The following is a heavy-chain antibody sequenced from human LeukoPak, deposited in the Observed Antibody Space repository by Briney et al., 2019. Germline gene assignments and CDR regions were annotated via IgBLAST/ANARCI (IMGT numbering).Heavy chain of an antibody. Sequence: PSETLSLTCTVSGGSISSYYWSWIRQPPGKGLEWIGYIYYSGSTNYNPSLKSRVTISVDTSKNQFSLKLSSVTAADTAVYYCARGGYSSGWYSFYYFDYWGQGTLVTVSS. D-gene: IGHD6-19*01. CDR1: GGSISSYY. J-gene: IGHJ4*02. V-gene: IGHV4-59*01. CDR2: IYYSGST. CDR3: ARGGYSSGWYSFYYFDY.